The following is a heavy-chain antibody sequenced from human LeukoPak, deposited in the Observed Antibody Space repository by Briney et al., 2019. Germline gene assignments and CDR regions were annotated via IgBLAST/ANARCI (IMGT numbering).Heavy chain of an antibody. J-gene: IGHJ4*02. Sequence: PSETLSLTCTVSGYSISSGYYWGWIRQPPGKGLEWIGSIYHSGSTYYNPSLKSRVTISVDTSKNQFSLKLSSVTAADTAVYYCARGAYYYDSSGYSPEFDYWGQGTLVTVSS. CDR1: GYSISSGYY. CDR3: ARGAYYYDSSGYSPEFDY. D-gene: IGHD3-22*01. CDR2: IYHSGST. V-gene: IGHV4-38-2*02.